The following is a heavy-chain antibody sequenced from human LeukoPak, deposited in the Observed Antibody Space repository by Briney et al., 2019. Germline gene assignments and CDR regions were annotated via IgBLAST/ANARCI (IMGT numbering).Heavy chain of an antibody. CDR1: GYTFTSYA. D-gene: IGHD6-13*01. V-gene: IGHV7-4-1*02. Sequence: ASVKVSCKASGYTFTSYAMNWVRQAPGQGLEWMGWINTNTGNPTYAQGFTGRFVFSLDTSVSTAHPQISSLKAEDTAVYYCARDREPGIAAAVLSDWGQGTLVTVSS. J-gene: IGHJ4*02. CDR2: INTNTGNP. CDR3: ARDREPGIAAAVLSD.